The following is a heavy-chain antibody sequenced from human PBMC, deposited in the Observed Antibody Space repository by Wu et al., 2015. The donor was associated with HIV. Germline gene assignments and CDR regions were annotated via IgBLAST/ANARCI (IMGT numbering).Heavy chain of an antibody. V-gene: IGHV1-69*12. J-gene: IGHJ6*03. CDR2: IIPIFGTT. CDR3: ARDDRQNYYYYMDV. CDR1: GGTFSSYG. Sequence: QVQLVQSGAEMKKPGSSVKVSCKASGGTFSSYGINWVRQAPGQGLEWMGGIIPIFGTTNYAQKFQDRVTITADDSTSTAYMELSSLRSEDTAVYYCARDDRQNYYYYMDVWGKGTTVTVSS.